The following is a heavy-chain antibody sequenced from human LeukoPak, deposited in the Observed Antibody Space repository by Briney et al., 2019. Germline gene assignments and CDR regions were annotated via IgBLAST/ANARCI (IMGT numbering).Heavy chain of an antibody. J-gene: IGHJ4*02. CDR3: TRGSLSGSSRDY. CDR1: GYTFTGYD. V-gene: IGHV1-8*01. CDR2: MNPYTGDT. D-gene: IGHD1-26*01. Sequence: ASVKVSCKASGYTFTGYDINWVRQAIGQGLEWMGWMNPYTGDTGYAQNLQGRVTMTRNTSIDTAYMDLSGLTSEDTAVYYCTRGSLSGSSRDYWGQGTLATVSS.